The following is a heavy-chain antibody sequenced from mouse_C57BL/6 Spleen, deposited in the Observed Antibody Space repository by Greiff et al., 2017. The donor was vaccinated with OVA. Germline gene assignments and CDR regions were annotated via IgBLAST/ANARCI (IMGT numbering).Heavy chain of an antibody. CDR3: ARSLEDYAMDY. V-gene: IGHV5-16*01. CDR1: GFTFSDYY. J-gene: IGHJ4*01. CDR2: INYDGSST. Sequence: EVMLVESEGGLVQPGSSMKLSCTASGFTFSDYYMAWVRQVPEKGLEWVANINYDGSSTYYLDSLKSRFIISRDNAKNILYLQMSSLKSEDTATYYCARSLEDYAMDYWGQGTSVTVSS.